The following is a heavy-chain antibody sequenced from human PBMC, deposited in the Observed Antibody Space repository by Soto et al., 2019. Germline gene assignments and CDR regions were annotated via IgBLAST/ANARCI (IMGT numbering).Heavy chain of an antibody. D-gene: IGHD2-2*01. Sequence: QVQLQESGPGLVKPSGTLSLTCAVSSGSISGYNWWSWVRQSPGKGLEWIGEIYHSGSTSYNPSLKSRGAMFVDKSKNQFSLTLNSVTAADTAVYYCARISVIPAAIGFDSWGQGVLVTVSS. J-gene: IGHJ4*02. V-gene: IGHV4-4*02. CDR1: SGSISGYNW. CDR2: IYHSGST. CDR3: ARISVIPAAIGFDS.